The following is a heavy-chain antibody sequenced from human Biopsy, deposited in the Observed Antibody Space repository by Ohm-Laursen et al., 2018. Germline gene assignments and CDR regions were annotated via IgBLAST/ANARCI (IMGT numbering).Heavy chain of an antibody. CDR2: IIPIFGTA. J-gene: IGHJ4*02. D-gene: IGHD1-26*01. CDR3: ARDALGGGSYRFFY. Sequence: GSSVKVSCKASGGTFTNYAISWVRQAPGQGLEWMGGIIPIFGTANYAQKFQGRVTITADESTSTAYMELSNLRSDDTAVYYCARDALGGGSYRFFYWGQGSLVTVSS. CDR1: GGTFTNYA. V-gene: IGHV1-69*01.